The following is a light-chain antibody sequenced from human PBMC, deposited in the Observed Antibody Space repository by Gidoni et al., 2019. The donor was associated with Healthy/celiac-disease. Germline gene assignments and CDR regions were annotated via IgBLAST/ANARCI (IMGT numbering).Light chain of an antibody. V-gene: IGKV3-20*01. CDR2: RSS. CDR1: QSVSSSY. Sequence: EIVLTQSPGTLSLSPGERATLSCTASQSVSSSYLAWYQQKPGQAPRLLISRSSSRATGIPDRFSGSGSGTDFTLTISRLESEDFVVYYCQQYGSSYTFGQGTKLEIK. CDR3: QQYGSSYT. J-gene: IGKJ2*01.